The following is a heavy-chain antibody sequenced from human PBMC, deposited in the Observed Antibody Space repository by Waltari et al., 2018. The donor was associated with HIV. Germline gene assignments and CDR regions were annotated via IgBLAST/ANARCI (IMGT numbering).Heavy chain of an antibody. CDR2: VSYKGDT. D-gene: IGHD3-3*01. V-gene: IGHV4-39*07. CDR1: GGSLSSSKYY. J-gene: IGHJ6*02. CDR3: ARDQRWDYNVWSLPDHHYGIDV. Sequence: LQLQESGPGLVKPSETLSLTCRGSGGSLSSSKYYWRWVRQSPGKGLQGIGNVSYKGDTNYSPSLKRLVARTVDTSTNQSFLTLYPVPAADTASYLCARDQRWDYNVWSLPDHHYGIDVWGQGIAVPVSS.